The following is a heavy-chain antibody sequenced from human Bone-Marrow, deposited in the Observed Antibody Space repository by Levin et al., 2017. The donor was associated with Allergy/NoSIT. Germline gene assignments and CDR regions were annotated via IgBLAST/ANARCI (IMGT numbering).Heavy chain of an antibody. D-gene: IGHD1-1*01. CDR2: ISASGHKT. V-gene: IGHV3-23*01. CDR3: VKQTERGPSFTSYYGMDV. Sequence: GESLKISCAASGFIFNIHDMTWVRRAPGKGLQWVSSISASGHKTDYRDSVKGRFTISRDNSKKTLYLQMKSPGAEDTATYFCVKQTERGPSFTSYYGMDVWGRGTTVTVSS. J-gene: IGHJ6*02. CDR1: GFIFNIHD.